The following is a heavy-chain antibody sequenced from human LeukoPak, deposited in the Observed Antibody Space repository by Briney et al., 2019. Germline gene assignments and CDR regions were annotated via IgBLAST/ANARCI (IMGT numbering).Heavy chain of an antibody. V-gene: IGHV1-18*01. CDR1: GYTFTSYG. CDR3: ARDSDLGWAVAVTAPFDY. D-gene: IGHD6-19*01. Sequence: ASVKVSCKASGYTFTSYGISWVRQAPGQGLEWMGWISAYNGNTNYAQKLQGRVTMTTGTSTSTAYMELRSLRSDDTAVYYCARDSDLGWAVAVTAPFDYWGQGTLVTVSS. J-gene: IGHJ4*02. CDR2: ISAYNGNT.